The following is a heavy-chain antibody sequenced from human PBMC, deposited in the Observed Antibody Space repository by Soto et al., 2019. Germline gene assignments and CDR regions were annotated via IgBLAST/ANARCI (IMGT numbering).Heavy chain of an antibody. CDR2: IIPIFGTA. V-gene: IGHV1-69*13. CDR3: ARERLSSVVTFHYYYYGMDV. D-gene: IGHD2-15*01. CDR1: GGTFSSYA. Sequence: GASVKVSCKASGGTFSSYAIIWVRQAPGQGLEWMGGIIPIFGTANYAQKFQGRVTITADESTSTAYMELSSLRSEDTAVYYCARERLSSVVTFHYYYYGMDVWGQGTTVTVSS. J-gene: IGHJ6*02.